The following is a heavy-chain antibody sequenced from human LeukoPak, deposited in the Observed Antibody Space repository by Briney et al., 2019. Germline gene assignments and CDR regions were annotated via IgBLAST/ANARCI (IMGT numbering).Heavy chain of an antibody. D-gene: IGHD6-13*01. CDR3: ARLRPVIAAAGLYYYYGMDV. J-gene: IGHJ6*02. CDR2: FDPEDGET. Sequence: GASVKVSCKVSGYTLTELSMHWVRQAPGKGLEWMGGFDPEDGETIYAQKFQGRVTMTEDTSTDTAYMELSSLRSEDTAVYYCARLRPVIAAAGLYYYYGMDVWGQGTTVTVSS. CDR1: GYTLTELS. V-gene: IGHV1-24*01.